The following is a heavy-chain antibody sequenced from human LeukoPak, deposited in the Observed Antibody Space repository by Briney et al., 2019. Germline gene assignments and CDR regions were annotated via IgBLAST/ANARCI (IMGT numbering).Heavy chain of an antibody. J-gene: IGHJ4*02. D-gene: IGHD6-13*01. CDR2: IYSGSST. Sequence: PGGSLRLSCAASGFTVSSNYISWVRQAPGKGLEWVSVIYSGSSTYYADSVKGRFTISRDNSKNTLYLQMNSLGAEDTAVYYCAREQQLAPYFDYWGQGTLVTVSS. CDR3: AREQQLAPYFDY. V-gene: IGHV3-53*01. CDR1: GFTVSSNY.